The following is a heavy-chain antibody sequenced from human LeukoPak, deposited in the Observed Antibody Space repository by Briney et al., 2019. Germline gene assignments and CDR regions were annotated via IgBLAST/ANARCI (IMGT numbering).Heavy chain of an antibody. CDR1: GFTVSTNY. Sequence: PGGSLTLSCAASGFTVSTNYMNWVRQAPGKGLEWVSILYSGSDTYYSDSVKGRFTISRDRSRNTLYLQMNSLRAEDTAVYYCASRPGSDIGPLDFWGQGTLVTVSS. J-gene: IGHJ4*02. CDR2: LYSGSDT. CDR3: ASRPGSDIGPLDF. V-gene: IGHV3-53*01. D-gene: IGHD2-15*01.